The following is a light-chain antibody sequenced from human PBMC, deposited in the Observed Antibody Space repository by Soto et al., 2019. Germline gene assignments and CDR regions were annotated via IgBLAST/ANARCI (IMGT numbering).Light chain of an antibody. Sequence: VLTQSPGTLSLSPGEGATLSCRASQSVASDLAWYLQKPGQTPRLLIYDASIRATGIPDRISGSGSERDFTLTISRLEPEDAAVYYCQQYLNSPRTFHQDTHLEI. CDR1: QSVASD. J-gene: IGKJ1*01. CDR2: DAS. V-gene: IGKV3-20*01. CDR3: QQYLNSPRT.